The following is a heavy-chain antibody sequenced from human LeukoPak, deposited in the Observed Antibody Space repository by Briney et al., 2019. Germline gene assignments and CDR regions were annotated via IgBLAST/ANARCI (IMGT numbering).Heavy chain of an antibody. D-gene: IGHD6-19*01. CDR2: IWYDGSNK. V-gene: IGHV3-33*06. J-gene: IGHJ4*02. CDR3: AKGVAVASNFDY. Sequence: GGSLRLSCAASGFTFSSYGMHWVRQAPGKGLEWVAVIWYDGSNKYYADSVKGRFTISRDNSKNTLYLQMNSLRAEDTAVHYCAKGVAVASNFDYWGQGTLVTVSS. CDR1: GFTFSSYG.